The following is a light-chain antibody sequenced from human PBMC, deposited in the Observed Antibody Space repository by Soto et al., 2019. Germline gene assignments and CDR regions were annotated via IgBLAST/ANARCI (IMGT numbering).Light chain of an antibody. Sequence: EIVLTQSPGSLSLSPGERATLSCRASQSVSNNYLAWYQQKAGQPRRLLIYGASNRATGIPDRFSGSGSGTDFTLTIGRLEPEDFAVYYCHQYDSSPLTFGGGTKV. CDR1: QSVSNNY. CDR3: HQYDSSPLT. V-gene: IGKV3-20*01. CDR2: GAS. J-gene: IGKJ4*01.